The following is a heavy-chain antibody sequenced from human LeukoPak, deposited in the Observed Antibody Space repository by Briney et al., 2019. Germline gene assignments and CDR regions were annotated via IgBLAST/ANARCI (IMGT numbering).Heavy chain of an antibody. Sequence: GGSLRLSCTASGFTFRTFNMNWVRQAPGKGLEWISYIGASGKTTYYADSVKGRFTISRDNAKNSLFLQMSSLRAEDTAVYYCARDSSRAGYCSGGSCYNYYYYMDVWGKGTTVTVSS. D-gene: IGHD2-15*01. CDR1: GFTFRTFN. V-gene: IGHV3-48*04. J-gene: IGHJ6*03. CDR3: ARDSSRAGYCSGGSCYNYYYYMDV. CDR2: IGASGKTT.